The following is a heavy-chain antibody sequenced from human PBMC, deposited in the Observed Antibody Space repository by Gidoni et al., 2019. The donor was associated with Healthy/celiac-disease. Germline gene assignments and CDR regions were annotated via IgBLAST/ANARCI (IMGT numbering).Heavy chain of an antibody. Sequence: EVQLVESGGVVVQPGGSLRLSCAASAFTFDDYTMHWVRQAPGKGLEWVSLISWDGGSTYYADSVKGRFTISRDNSKNSLYLQMNSLRTEDTALYYCATAGLIAAADRAEYFQHWGQGTLVTVSS. CDR2: ISWDGGST. V-gene: IGHV3-43*01. CDR3: ATAGLIAAADRAEYFQH. D-gene: IGHD6-13*01. CDR1: AFTFDDYT. J-gene: IGHJ1*01.